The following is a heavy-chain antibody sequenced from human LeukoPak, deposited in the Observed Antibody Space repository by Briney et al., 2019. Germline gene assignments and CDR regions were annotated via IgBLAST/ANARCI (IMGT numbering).Heavy chain of an antibody. J-gene: IGHJ4*02. CDR2: INPNTGGT. Sequence: ASVKVSSKASGYTFIADYIHWVRQAPGQGLEWMGCINPNTGGTNYAQKFQGRVTMTRDTSISTAYMELSRLTSDDTAMYYCAKNEGYCSGGGCYRFGYCGQGTLVSVSS. V-gene: IGHV1-2*02. CDR3: AKNEGYCSGGGCYRFGY. CDR1: GYTFIADY. D-gene: IGHD2-15*01.